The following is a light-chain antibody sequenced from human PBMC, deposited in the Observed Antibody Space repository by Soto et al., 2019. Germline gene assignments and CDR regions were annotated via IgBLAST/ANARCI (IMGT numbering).Light chain of an antibody. CDR3: QQANSFPIT. J-gene: IGKJ5*01. Sequence: IQMTQSPSSVSASVGDRVTITCRASQGIRSWLAWYQQKPGTAPKLLIYAASTLQSGVPSRFSGSGSGTDLTLTISSLQPDDFATYYCQQANSFPITFGQGTRLEIK. V-gene: IGKV1-12*01. CDR2: AAS. CDR1: QGIRSW.